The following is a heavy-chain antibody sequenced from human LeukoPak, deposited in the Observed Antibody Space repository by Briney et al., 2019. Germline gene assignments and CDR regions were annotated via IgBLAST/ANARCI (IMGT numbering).Heavy chain of an antibody. CDR3: ARVSITGYYYYMDV. CDR2: ISSSSSYI. V-gene: IGHV3-21*01. D-gene: IGHD5-24*01. Sequence: PGGSLRLSCAASGFTFSSYSMNWVRQAPGKGLEWVSSISSSSSYIYYADSVKGRFTISRDNAKNSLYLQMNSLRAEDTAVYYCARVSITGYYYYMDVWGKGTTVTVSS. CDR1: GFTFSSYS. J-gene: IGHJ6*03.